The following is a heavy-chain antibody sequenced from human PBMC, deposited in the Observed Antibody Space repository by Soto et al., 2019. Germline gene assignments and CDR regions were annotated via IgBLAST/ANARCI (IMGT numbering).Heavy chain of an antibody. CDR1: GYTFTPYA. Sequence: QVQLVQSGAEVKKPGASVKVSCKASGYTFTPYAMHWVRQAPGQRLEWMGWINAGNGNTKYSQKFQGRVTITTDTSASTAYMGLSSLRSEDTAEYYCARDGAVAGDSNFDYWGQGTLVTVSS. J-gene: IGHJ4*02. CDR3: ARDGAVAGDSNFDY. V-gene: IGHV1-3*01. CDR2: INAGNGNT. D-gene: IGHD6-19*01.